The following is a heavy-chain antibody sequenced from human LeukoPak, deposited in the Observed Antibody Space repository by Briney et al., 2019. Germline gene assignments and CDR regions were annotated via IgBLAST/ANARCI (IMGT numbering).Heavy chain of an antibody. Sequence: GGSLRLSCAASGFIFSNNIMNWVRQAPGKGLEWVSVISADGGDIYYAYCVNGRFTISRDNSKNTLHLQMASLRAEDTAVYYCAKDPPHSDRSIYSDNSWGQGTLVTVSS. J-gene: IGHJ4*02. CDR2: ISADGGDI. CDR3: AKDPPHSDRSIYSDNS. D-gene: IGHD3-22*01. CDR1: GFIFSNNI. V-gene: IGHV3-23*01.